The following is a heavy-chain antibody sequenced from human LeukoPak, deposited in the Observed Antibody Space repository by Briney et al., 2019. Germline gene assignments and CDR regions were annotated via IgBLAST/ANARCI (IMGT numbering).Heavy chain of an antibody. Sequence: GGSLRLSCAASGFTFSSYWMNWVRQVPGKGLVWVSRIVSDGSNTNYADSVKGRFTISRDNAKNTLYLQMNSLRVEDTAVYYCARGRPHGNDFWGQGTLVTVSS. J-gene: IGHJ4*02. CDR2: IVSDGSNT. CDR3: ARGRPHGNDF. CDR1: GFTFSSYW. V-gene: IGHV3-74*01. D-gene: IGHD4-23*01.